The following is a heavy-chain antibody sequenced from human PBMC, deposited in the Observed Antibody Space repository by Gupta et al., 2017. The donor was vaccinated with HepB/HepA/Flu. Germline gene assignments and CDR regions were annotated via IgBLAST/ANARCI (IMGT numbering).Heavy chain of an antibody. CDR3: AKEVADCGGDCYNHDD. CDR1: GFTFSSYA. V-gene: IGHV3-23*01. D-gene: IGHD2-21*01. Sequence: EVQLLESGGGLVQPGGSLRLSCAASGFTFSSYAMSWVRQAPGKGLEWVSAISGSGGSTYYADSVKGRFTISRDNSKNTLYLQMNSLRAEDTAVYYCAKEVADCGGDCYNHDDWGQGTLVTVSS. CDR2: ISGSGGST. J-gene: IGHJ4*02.